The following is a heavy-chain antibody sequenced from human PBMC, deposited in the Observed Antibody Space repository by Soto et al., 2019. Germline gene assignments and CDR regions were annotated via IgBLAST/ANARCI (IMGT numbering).Heavy chain of an antibody. Sequence: GGSLRLSCAASGFTFSSYGMHWVRQAPGKGLEWVAVISYDGSNKYYADSVKGRFTISRDNSKNTLYLQMNSLRAEDTAVYYCAKYGYCSSTSCYPLDYWGQGTLVTVSS. CDR1: GFTFSSYG. J-gene: IGHJ4*02. CDR2: ISYDGSNK. CDR3: AKYGYCSSTSCYPLDY. V-gene: IGHV3-30*18. D-gene: IGHD2-2*03.